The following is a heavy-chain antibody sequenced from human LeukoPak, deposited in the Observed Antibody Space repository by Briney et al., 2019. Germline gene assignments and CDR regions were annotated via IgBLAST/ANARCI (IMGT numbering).Heavy chain of an antibody. Sequence: SGPTLVEATQTLTLTCTFSGFSLSTSGVGLGWIRQPPGKALEWLALIYWDDDKRYSPFLKSRLTITKDTSKNQVVLTMTNVDPVDTATYYCAHRASGSGWIYTYFDYWGQGTLVTVSS. CDR3: AHRASGSGWIYTYFDY. CDR2: IYWDDDK. D-gene: IGHD6-19*01. CDR1: GFSLSTSGVG. V-gene: IGHV2-5*02. J-gene: IGHJ4*02.